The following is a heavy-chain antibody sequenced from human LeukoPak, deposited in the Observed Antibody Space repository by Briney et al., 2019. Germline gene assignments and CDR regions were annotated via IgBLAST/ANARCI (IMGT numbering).Heavy chain of an antibody. CDR2: IYPGDSDI. V-gene: IGHV5-51*01. Sequence: GESLKISCKGSGYSFSRYWIVWVRQMPGEGLEWMGIIYPGDSDIRYGPSFQGQVTISADKSINTAYLQWNSLKASDTAMYYCARRADGRDTSSHNYYHMDVWGKGTMVTVSS. CDR3: ARRADGRDTSSHNYYHMDV. CDR1: GYSFSRYW. D-gene: IGHD2-2*01. J-gene: IGHJ6*03.